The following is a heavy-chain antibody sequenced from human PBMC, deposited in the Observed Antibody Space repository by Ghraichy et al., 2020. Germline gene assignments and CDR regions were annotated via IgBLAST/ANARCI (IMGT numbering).Heavy chain of an antibody. Sequence: ASVKVSCKASGYTFTSYDIHWVRQATGQGLEWMGWMDPKSGNTGYEQRFQGRVTMTRHTSISTAYMELSSLRSEDTAVYYCARAPQVTSNWFDPRGQGTRVTVS. CDR1: GYTFTSYD. CDR3: ARAPQVTSNWFDP. CDR2: MDPKSGNT. V-gene: IGHV1-8*01. J-gene: IGHJ5*02. D-gene: IGHD2-21*02.